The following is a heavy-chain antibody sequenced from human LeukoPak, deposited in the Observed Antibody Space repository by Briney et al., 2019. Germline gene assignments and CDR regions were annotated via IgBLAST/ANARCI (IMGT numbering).Heavy chain of an antibody. V-gene: IGHV3-23*01. CDR1: GFTFSSYA. Sequence: GGSLRLSCAASGFTFSSYAMSWVRQAPGKGLEWVSAISGSGGSTYYADSVKGRFTISRDNSKNTLYLQTNSLRAEDTAVYYCAKGLTGTTEYYFDYWGQGTLVTVSS. CDR2: ISGSGGST. CDR3: AKGLTGTTEYYFDY. J-gene: IGHJ4*02. D-gene: IGHD1-7*01.